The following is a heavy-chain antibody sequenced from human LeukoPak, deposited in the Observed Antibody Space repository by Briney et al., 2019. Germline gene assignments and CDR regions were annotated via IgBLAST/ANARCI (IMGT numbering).Heavy chain of an antibody. J-gene: IGHJ4*02. CDR1: GDSISSYY. V-gene: IGHV4-59*01. D-gene: IGHD6-13*01. Sequence: SETLSLTCTVSGDSISSYYWTWIRQPPGKGLEWIGYIYYSGSTNYNPSLKSRVTISVDTSKNQFSLKLSSVTAADTAVYYCASFSIAAAVYFDYWGQGTLVTVSS. CDR2: IYYSGST. CDR3: ASFSIAAAVYFDY.